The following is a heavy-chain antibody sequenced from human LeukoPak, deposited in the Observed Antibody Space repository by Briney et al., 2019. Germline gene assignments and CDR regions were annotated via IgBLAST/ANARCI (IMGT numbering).Heavy chain of an antibody. D-gene: IGHD2-2*01. Sequence: GGSLRLSCAASGFTFSNAWMSWVRQAPGKGLEWVGRIKSKTDGETTDYAAPVKGRFTISRDDSKNTLYLQMNSLKTEDTAVCYCTTALDLIVVVPAAIVWGQGTLVTVSS. CDR1: GFTFSNAW. J-gene: IGHJ4*02. CDR2: IKSKTDGETT. CDR3: TTALDLIVVVPAAIV. V-gene: IGHV3-15*01.